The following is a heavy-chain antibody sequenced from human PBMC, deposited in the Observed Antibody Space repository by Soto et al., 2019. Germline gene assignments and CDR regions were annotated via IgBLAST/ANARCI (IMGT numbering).Heavy chain of an antibody. D-gene: IGHD1-20*01. J-gene: IGHJ6*03. Sequence: SETLSLTCTVSGGSISSSSYYWGWIRQPPGKGLEWIGSIYYSGSTNYNPSLKSRVTISVDTSKNQFSLKLSSVTAADTAVYYCARDSYNWTTEDYYYYMDVWGKGTTVTVSS. V-gene: IGHV4-39*07. CDR2: IYYSGST. CDR3: ARDSYNWTTEDYYYYMDV. CDR1: GGSISSSSYY.